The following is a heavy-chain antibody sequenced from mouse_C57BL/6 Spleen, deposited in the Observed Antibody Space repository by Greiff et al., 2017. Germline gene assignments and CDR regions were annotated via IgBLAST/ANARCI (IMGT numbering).Heavy chain of an antibody. D-gene: IGHD3-2*02. CDR1: GFTFSDYG. CDR2: ISNLAYSI. CDR3: ERHGAAQAHYYAMDY. V-gene: IGHV5-15*01. Sequence: EVKLMESGGGLVQPGGSLKLSCAASGFTFSDYGMAWVRQAPRKGPEWVAFISNLAYSIYYADTVTGRFTISRENAKNTLYLEMSSLRSEDTAMYYCERHGAAQAHYYAMDYWGQGTSVTVSS. J-gene: IGHJ4*01.